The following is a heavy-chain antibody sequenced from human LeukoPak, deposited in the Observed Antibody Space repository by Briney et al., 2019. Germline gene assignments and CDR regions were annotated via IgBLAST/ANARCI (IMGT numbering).Heavy chain of an antibody. CDR3: ARAGDGYNSFTSISYDY. CDR1: GGSFSGYY. V-gene: IGHV4-34*01. D-gene: IGHD5-24*01. J-gene: IGHJ4*02. Sequence: SETLSLTCAVYGGSFSGYYWSWIRQPPGKGLEWIWEINHSVSTNYNPSLKSRVTISVDTSKNQFYLKRTSVTAAATGVYYCARAGDGYNSFTSISYDYWGQGTLVTVSS. CDR2: INHSVST.